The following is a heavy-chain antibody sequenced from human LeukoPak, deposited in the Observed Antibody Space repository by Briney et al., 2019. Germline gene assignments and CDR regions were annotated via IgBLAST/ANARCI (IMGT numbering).Heavy chain of an antibody. CDR2: ITGPGDRT. CDR1: GFTFNNYA. V-gene: IGHV3-23*01. CDR3: AKDSVARNRVYDAFDI. J-gene: IGHJ3*02. D-gene: IGHD3-16*01. Sequence: PGGPLRLSCAASGFTFNNYALNWVRQASATAVVRASHITGPGDRTYFAVSVKGRFTMSRDNSRNTLYLQMNSLRAEDTAVYYCAKDSVARNRVYDAFDIWGQGTMVSVSS.